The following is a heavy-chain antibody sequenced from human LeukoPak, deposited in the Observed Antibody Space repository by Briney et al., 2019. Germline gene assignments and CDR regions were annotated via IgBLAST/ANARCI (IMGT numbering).Heavy chain of an antibody. Sequence: SETLSLTCNVSGGSISSSSYYWGWIRQPPGKGLEWIASIYYSGSTYYNPSLKSRVTLSVDTSKNQFSLKLSSVTAADTAVYYCARHPSGYSSSWSFYWGQGTLVTVSS. CDR1: GGSISSSSYY. D-gene: IGHD6-13*01. V-gene: IGHV4-39*01. CDR3: ARHPSGYSSSWSFY. J-gene: IGHJ4*02. CDR2: IYYSGST.